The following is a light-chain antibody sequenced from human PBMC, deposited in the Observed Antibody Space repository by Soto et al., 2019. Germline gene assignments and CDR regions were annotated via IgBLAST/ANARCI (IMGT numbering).Light chain of an antibody. V-gene: IGLV1-44*01. J-gene: IGLJ2*01. Sequence: VLTQPPSASGTPGQTIAISCSGGSSNIGSHTVNWYQQLPGTAPRLLIYSNTQRPSGVPDRFSGSKSGTSASLAISGLQSEYEGDYYCAAWDDSLNGVVFGGGTKVTVL. CDR3: AAWDDSLNGVV. CDR1: SSNIGSHT. CDR2: SNT.